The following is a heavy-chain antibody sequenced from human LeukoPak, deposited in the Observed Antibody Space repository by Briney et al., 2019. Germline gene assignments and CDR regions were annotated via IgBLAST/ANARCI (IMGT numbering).Heavy chain of an antibody. Sequence: SETLSLTCALYGGSFSGYYWSWIRQPPGKGLEWIGEINHSGSTNYNPSLKSRVTISVDTSKNQFSLKLSCVTAADTAVYYCARAQILKGWFDPWGQGTLVTVSS. J-gene: IGHJ5*02. CDR3: ARAQILKGWFDP. V-gene: IGHV4-34*01. CDR2: INHSGST. CDR1: GGSFSGYY.